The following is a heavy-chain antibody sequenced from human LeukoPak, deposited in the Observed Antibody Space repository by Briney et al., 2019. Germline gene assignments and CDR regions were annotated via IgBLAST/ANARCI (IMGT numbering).Heavy chain of an antibody. Sequence: GGSLRLSCAASGFTFSSYWMSWVRQAPGKGLEWVANIKQDGSEKYYVDSVKGRFTISRDNAKNSLYLQMNSLRAEDTAVYYCAREDRGVIISVGAFDIWGQGTMVTVSS. CDR1: GFTFSSYW. V-gene: IGHV3-7*01. J-gene: IGHJ3*02. CDR2: IKQDGSEK. D-gene: IGHD3-10*01. CDR3: AREDRGVIISVGAFDI.